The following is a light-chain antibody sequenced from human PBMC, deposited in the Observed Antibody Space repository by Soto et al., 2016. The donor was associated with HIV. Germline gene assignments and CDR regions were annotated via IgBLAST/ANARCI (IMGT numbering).Light chain of an antibody. CDR1: NIGTKF. CDR3: QVWETGSNQYV. V-gene: IGLV3-21*02. J-gene: IGLJ1*01. Sequence: SYVLSQPPSVSVAPGQTAGISCGGNNIGTKFVHWYQQRPGQAPVLVVYAGTDRPSGIPERFSGSKSGDTATLTINRVEAGDEADYYCQVWETGSNQYVFGTGTTVTVL. CDR2: AGT.